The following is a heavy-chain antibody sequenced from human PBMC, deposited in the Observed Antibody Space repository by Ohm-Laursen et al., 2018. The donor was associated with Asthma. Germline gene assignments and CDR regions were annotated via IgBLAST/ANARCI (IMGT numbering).Heavy chain of an antibody. J-gene: IGHJ4*02. D-gene: IGHD3-22*01. Sequence: SLRLSCAASGFTFSTYGMHWVRQAPGKGLEWVAIISNDGSNKNYGDSVKGRFTISRDNSKNTVDLQMNSLRAEDTAVYYCARDGSRSGHYPRPHDYWGQGTLVTVSS. CDR3: ARDGSRSGHYPRPHDY. CDR2: ISNDGSNK. V-gene: IGHV3-30*03. CDR1: GFTFSTYG.